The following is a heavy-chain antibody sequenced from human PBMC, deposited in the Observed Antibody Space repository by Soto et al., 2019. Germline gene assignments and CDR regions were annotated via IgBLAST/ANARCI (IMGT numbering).Heavy chain of an antibody. CDR3: ARFSGGVYNTYIFFYGMDV. D-gene: IGHD2-15*01. CDR1: GYSFTSYG. J-gene: IGHJ6*02. CDR2: ITTYNGNT. V-gene: IGHV1-18*04. Sequence: ASVKVSCKASGYSFTSYGISWVRQAPGQGLDWMGWITTYNGNTKYAQDLQGRVTMTTDTSTSTAYMELRSLRSDDTAVYYCARFSGGVYNTYIFFYGMDVWGQGTTVTVSS.